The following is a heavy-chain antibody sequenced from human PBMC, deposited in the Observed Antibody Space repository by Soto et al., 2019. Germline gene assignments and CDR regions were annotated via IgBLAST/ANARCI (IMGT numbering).Heavy chain of an antibody. J-gene: IGHJ5*02. CDR3: ATFGRAEAQGPNWFDP. CDR1: GFTYSSYA. CDR2: ISGSGGST. V-gene: IGHV3-23*01. D-gene: IGHD3-16*01. Sequence: GRSLRLSCAASGFTYSSYAMSWVLQAPGKGLEWVSAISGSGGSTYYADSVTGRFTISRDNSKNTLYLQMNSLRAEDTAVYYCATFGRAEAQGPNWFDPWGQGTLVTVSS.